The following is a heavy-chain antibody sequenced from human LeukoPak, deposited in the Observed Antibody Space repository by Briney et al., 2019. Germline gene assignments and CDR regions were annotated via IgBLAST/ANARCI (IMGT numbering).Heavy chain of an antibody. CDR3: ARRAARPERYFDY. CDR1: GGSISSSSYY. D-gene: IGHD6-6*01. CDR2: IYYSGST. Sequence: SETLSLTCTVSGGSISSSSYYLGWIRQPPGKGLEWIGSIYYSGSTYYNPSLKSRVPISVDTSKNQFSLKLSSVTAADTAVYYCARRAARPERYFDYWGQGTLVTVSS. V-gene: IGHV4-39*01. J-gene: IGHJ4*02.